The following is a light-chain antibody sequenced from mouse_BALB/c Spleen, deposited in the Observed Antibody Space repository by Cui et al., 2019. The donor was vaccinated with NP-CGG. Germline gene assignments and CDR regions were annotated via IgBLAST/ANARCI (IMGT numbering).Light chain of an antibody. CDR1: TGAVTTNNY. CDR3: ALWYSNHWV. Sequence: QAVVTQESALTTSTGDTVTLTCRSSTGAVTTNNYANWVQEKPDHLFTGLIGGTNNRAPGIPARFSGSLIGDKAALTITGAQTEDEAMYFCALWYSNHWVFGGGTKLTVL. J-gene: IGLJ1*01. CDR2: GTN. V-gene: IGLV1*01.